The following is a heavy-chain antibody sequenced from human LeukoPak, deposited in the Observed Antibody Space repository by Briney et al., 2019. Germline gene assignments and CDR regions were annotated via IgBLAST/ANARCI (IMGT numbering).Heavy chain of an antibody. CDR3: ARASGSGWYARNNWFDP. J-gene: IGHJ5*02. CDR2: ISTSGRT. Sequence: PSETLSLTCTVSGGSITTYYWSWIRQPAGKGLEWIGRISTSGRTNYNPSLKSRLTMSADTSKNQFSLKLSSVTAADTAVYYCARASGSGWYARNNWFDPWGQGTLVTVSS. V-gene: IGHV4-4*07. D-gene: IGHD6-19*01. CDR1: GGSITTYY.